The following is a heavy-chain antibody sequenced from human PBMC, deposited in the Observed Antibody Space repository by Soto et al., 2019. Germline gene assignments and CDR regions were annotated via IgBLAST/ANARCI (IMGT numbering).Heavy chain of an antibody. CDR3: AREGGYGSGSYRFDY. D-gene: IGHD3-10*01. J-gene: IGHJ4*02. V-gene: IGHV4-31*03. CDR2: IYYSGST. Sequence: QVQLQESGPGLVKPSQTLSLTCTVSGGSISSGGYYWSWIRQHPGKGLEWIGYIYYSGSTSYNPSHKSRVPISIDQSKIRFSQNLSSVTAADTALYYWAREGGYGSGSYRFDYWGQGPLVPVSA. CDR1: GGSISSGGYY.